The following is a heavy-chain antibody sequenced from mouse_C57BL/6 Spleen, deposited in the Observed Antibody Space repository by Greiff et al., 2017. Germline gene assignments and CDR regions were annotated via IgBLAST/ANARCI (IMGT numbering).Heavy chain of an antibody. Sequence: QVHVKQPGAELVMPGASVKLSCKASGYTFTSYWMHWVKQRPGQGLEWIGEIDPSDSYTNYNQKFKGKSTLTVDKSSSTAYMQLSSLTSEDSAVYYCARWQYYGSSYYYDYWGQGTTLTVSS. D-gene: IGHD1-1*01. CDR3: ARWQYYGSSYYYDY. CDR1: GYTFTSYW. J-gene: IGHJ2*01. CDR2: IDPSDSYT. V-gene: IGHV1-69*01.